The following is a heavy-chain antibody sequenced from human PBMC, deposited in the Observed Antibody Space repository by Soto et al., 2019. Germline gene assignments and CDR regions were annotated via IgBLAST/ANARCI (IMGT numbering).Heavy chain of an antibody. CDR3: ARRFWSGYYNPYYYMDV. CDR1: GGSFSGYY. CDR2: INHIGST. D-gene: IGHD3-3*01. Sequence: KTSETLSLTCAIYGGSFSGYYWSWIRQPPGKGLEWIGEINHIGSTNYNSSLKSRVTISVDTSKNQFSLKLSSVTAADTAVYYCARRFWSGYYNPYYYMDVWGKGTTVTVSS. J-gene: IGHJ6*03. V-gene: IGHV4-34*01.